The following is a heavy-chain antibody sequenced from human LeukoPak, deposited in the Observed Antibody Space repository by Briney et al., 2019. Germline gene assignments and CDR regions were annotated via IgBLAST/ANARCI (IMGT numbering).Heavy chain of an antibody. CDR2: ISSSSKYI. J-gene: IGHJ4*02. D-gene: IGHD6-13*01. CDR1: GFDFSDYN. CDR3: ARVSTAVSLAIDY. V-gene: IGHV3-21*06. Sequence: GGSLRLSCTASGFDFSDYNMNWVRQAPGKGLEWVSVISSSSKYIYYADSVKGRFTISRDNAKNSLYLQMNSLRAEDTAVYYCARVSTAVSLAIDYWGQGTLVTVST.